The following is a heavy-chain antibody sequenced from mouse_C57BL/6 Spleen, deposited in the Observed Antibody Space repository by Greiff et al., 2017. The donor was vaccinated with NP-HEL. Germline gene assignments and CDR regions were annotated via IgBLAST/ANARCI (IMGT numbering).Heavy chain of an antibody. V-gene: IGHV5-4*03. CDR2: ISDGGSYT. CDR1: GFTFSSYA. Sequence: EVKLMESGGGLVKPGGSLKLSCAASGFTFSSYAMSWVRQTPEKRLEWVATISDGGSYTYYPDNVTGRFTISRDNAKNNLYLQMSQLKSEDTAMYYCARANWDEVSFAYWGQGTLVTVSA. J-gene: IGHJ3*01. CDR3: ARANWDEVSFAY. D-gene: IGHD4-1*02.